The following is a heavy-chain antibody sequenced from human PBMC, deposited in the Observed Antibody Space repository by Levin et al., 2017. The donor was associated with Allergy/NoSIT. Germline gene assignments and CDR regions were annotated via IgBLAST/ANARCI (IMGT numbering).Heavy chain of an antibody. CDR3: ARGRGYGDNYFDY. CDR2: MNPNSGNT. Sequence: PPASVKVSCKASGYTFTSYDINWVRQATGQGLEWMGWMNPNSGNTGCAQRFQGRITMTRNTSISTGYMELSSLGSEDTAVYYCARGRGYGDNYFDYWGQGTLVTVSS. V-gene: IGHV1-8*01. D-gene: IGHD4-23*01. CDR1: GYTFTSYD. J-gene: IGHJ4*02.